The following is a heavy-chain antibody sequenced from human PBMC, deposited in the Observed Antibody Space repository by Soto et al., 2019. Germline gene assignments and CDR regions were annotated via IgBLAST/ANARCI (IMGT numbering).Heavy chain of an antibody. D-gene: IGHD6-13*01. V-gene: IGHV4-59*01. CDR2: IYYSGST. CDR3: ARDISSSWPYYYYGMDV. CDR1: GGSISSYY. J-gene: IGHJ6*02. Sequence: SETLSLTCTVSGGSISSYYWSWIRQPPGKGLEWIGYIYYSGSTNYNPSLKSRVTISVDTSKNQFSLKLSSVTAADTAVYYCARDISSSWPYYYYGMDVWGQGTTVTVSS.